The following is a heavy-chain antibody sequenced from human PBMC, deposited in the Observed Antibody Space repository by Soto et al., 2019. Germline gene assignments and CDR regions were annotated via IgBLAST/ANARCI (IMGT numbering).Heavy chain of an antibody. V-gene: IGHV4-34*01. Sequence: SETLSLTCAVYGGSFSGYYWSWIRQPPGKGLEWIGEINHSGSTNYNPSLKSRVTISVDTSKNQFSLKLSSVTAADTAVYYCARGGDGVTTPRYYYYYMDVWGKGTTVTVS. J-gene: IGHJ6*03. CDR1: GGSFSGYY. CDR3: ARGGDGVTTPRYYYYYMDV. CDR2: INHSGST. D-gene: IGHD4-17*01.